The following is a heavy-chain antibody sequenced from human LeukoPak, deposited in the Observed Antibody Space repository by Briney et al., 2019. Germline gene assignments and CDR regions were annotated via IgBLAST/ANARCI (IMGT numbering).Heavy chain of an antibody. D-gene: IGHD3-22*01. CDR1: GGSVSSGSYY. CDR2: IYYSGST. J-gene: IGHJ4*02. CDR3: ARGPRGDDYDSSGYYYLHFDY. Sequence: SETLSLTCTVSGGSVSSGSYYWSWIRQPPGKGLEWIGYIYYSGSTNYNPSLKSRVTISVDTSKNQFSLKLSSVTAADTAVYYCARGPRGDDYDSSGYYYLHFDYWGQGTLVTVSS. V-gene: IGHV4-61*01.